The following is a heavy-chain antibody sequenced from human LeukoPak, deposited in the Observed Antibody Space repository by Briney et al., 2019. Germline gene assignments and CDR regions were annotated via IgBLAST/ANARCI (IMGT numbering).Heavy chain of an antibody. V-gene: IGHV4-4*02. D-gene: IGHD6-19*01. Sequence: PSGTLSLTCAVSGGSISSSNWWSWVRQPPGKGLEWIGEIYHSGSTNYNPSLKSRVTISVDTSKNQFSLKLSSVTAADTAVYYCARDASSGWYPDYWGQGTLVTVSS. J-gene: IGHJ4*02. CDR1: GGSISSSNW. CDR3: ARDASSGWYPDY. CDR2: IYHSGST.